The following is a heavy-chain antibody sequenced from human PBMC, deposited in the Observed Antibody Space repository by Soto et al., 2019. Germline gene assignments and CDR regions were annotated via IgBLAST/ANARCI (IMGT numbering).Heavy chain of an antibody. CDR2: IYPGDSDT. CDR1: GYSFTSYW. J-gene: IGHJ3*02. Sequence: GESLKISCKGSGYSFTSYWIGWVRQMPGKGLEWMGIIYPGDSDTRYSPSFQGQVTISADKSISTAYLQWSSLKASDTAMYYCARSGYCTNGVCFYDAFDIWGQGTMVTVSS. V-gene: IGHV5-51*01. CDR3: ARSGYCTNGVCFYDAFDI. D-gene: IGHD2-8*01.